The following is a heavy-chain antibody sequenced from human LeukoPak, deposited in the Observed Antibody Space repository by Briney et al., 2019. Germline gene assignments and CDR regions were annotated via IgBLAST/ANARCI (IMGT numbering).Heavy chain of an antibody. CDR3: AKGRTSSWYFPDTGYYFDY. CDR1: GFTFSSYS. Sequence: GGSLRLSCAASGFTFSSYSMNWVRQAPGKGLEWVSSISSSSSYIYYADSVKGRFTISRDNSKNTLYLQMNSLRAEDTAVYYCAKGRTSSWYFPDTGYYFDYWGQGTLVTVSS. J-gene: IGHJ4*02. D-gene: IGHD6-13*01. V-gene: IGHV3-21*01. CDR2: ISSSSSYI.